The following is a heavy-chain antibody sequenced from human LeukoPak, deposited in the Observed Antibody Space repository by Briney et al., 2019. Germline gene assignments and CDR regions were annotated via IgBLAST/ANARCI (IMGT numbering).Heavy chain of an antibody. CDR2: IDTSAKYI. J-gene: IGHJ6*02. D-gene: IGHD5-18*01. Sequence: GGSLRLSCAASGFTFSTYSMNWVRQAPGKGLEWVSFIDTSAKYIYYGESMKGRFTISRDNAQNSLYLHMNGLRPEDTAVYYCARDLGSAMDYYGMDVWGQGTTVTVSS. V-gene: IGHV3-21*01. CDR3: ARDLGSAMDYYGMDV. CDR1: GFTFSTYS.